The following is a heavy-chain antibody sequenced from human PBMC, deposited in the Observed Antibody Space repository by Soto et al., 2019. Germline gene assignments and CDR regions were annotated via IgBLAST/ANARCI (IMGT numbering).Heavy chain of an antibody. V-gene: IGHV5-51*01. D-gene: IGHD1-26*01. J-gene: IGHJ4*02. Sequence: GESLKISCKGSGYSFTSYWIGWVRQMPGKGLEWMGIIYPGDSDTTYSPSFQGQVTISADKSISTAYLQWSSLKASDTAMYYCARTVLPGSYQNYFDYWGQGTLVTVSS. CDR1: GYSFTSYW. CDR2: IYPGDSDT. CDR3: ARTVLPGSYQNYFDY.